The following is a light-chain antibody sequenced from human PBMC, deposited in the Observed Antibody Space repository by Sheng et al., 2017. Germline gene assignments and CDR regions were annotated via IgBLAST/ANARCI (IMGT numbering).Light chain of an antibody. CDR3: QQRSNWPIT. CDR1: QSVTSY. Sequence: EIVLTQSPATLSLSPGERVTLSCRASQSVTSYLGWYQQKPGQAPRLLIYGASNRATGVPARFSGSGSGTDFTLTISSLEPEDFAVYYCQQRSNWPITFGQGTRVEIK. CDR2: GAS. V-gene: IGKV3-11*01. J-gene: IGKJ5*01.